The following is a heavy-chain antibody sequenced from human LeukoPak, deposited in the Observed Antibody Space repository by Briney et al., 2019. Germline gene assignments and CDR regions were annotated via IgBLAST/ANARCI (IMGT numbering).Heavy chain of an antibody. J-gene: IGHJ4*02. Sequence: SETLSLTCAVYGGSFSGYYWSWIRQPPGKGLEWIGEINHSGSTNYNPSLKSRVTISVDTSKNQFSLKLSSVTAADTAVYYCARQAPVGWHLNYYDSSGYYGDYWGQGTLVTVSS. D-gene: IGHD3-22*01. CDR1: GGSFSGYY. CDR3: ARQAPVGWHLNYYDSSGYYGDY. V-gene: IGHV4-34*01. CDR2: INHSGST.